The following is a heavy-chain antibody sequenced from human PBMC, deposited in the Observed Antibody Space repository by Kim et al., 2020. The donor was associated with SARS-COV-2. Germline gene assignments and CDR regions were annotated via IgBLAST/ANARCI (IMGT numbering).Heavy chain of an antibody. CDR3: ARDNAGYFKGLDV. CDR1: GFAMSSYG. V-gene: IGHV3-33*01. D-gene: IGHD3-9*01. Sequence: GGSLRLSCAASGFAMSSYGMHWVRQAPGKGLEWVSLIWYDGGNKYYADSVKGRFTISRDNSKNTLYLQMNSLRAEDTAVYYCARDNAGYFKGLDVWGQGTTVTVSS. J-gene: IGHJ6*02. CDR2: IWYDGGNK.